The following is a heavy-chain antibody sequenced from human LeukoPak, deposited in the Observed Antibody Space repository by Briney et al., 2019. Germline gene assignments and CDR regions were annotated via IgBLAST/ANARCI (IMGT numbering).Heavy chain of an antibody. J-gene: IGHJ4*02. Sequence: GGSLRLSCAASGFTFSDYYMNWVRQAPGKGLEWGSSISSSSTIYYADSVKGRFTISRDNAKNSLYLQMNSLRAEDTAVYYCARDQTYYYDSSGYYPRFDYWGQGTLVTVSS. D-gene: IGHD3-22*01. CDR3: ARDQTYYYDSSGYYPRFDY. V-gene: IGHV3-69-1*02. CDR1: GFTFSDYY. CDR2: ISSSSTI.